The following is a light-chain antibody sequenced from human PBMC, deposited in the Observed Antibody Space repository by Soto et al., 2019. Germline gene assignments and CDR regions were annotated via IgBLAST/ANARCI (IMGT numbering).Light chain of an antibody. CDR3: QQGNTFPYT. CDR1: HDISVR. V-gene: IGKV1D-12*01. CDR2: PAS. J-gene: IGKJ2*01. Sequence: DIQMTQSPSSVSASVGDRVTITCRASHDISVRLAWYQQKPGKAPKLLIYPASLLQSGVPSRFSGTGSGTDFTLTISSLQPEDFATYFCQQGNTFPYTFGQGTKVDIK.